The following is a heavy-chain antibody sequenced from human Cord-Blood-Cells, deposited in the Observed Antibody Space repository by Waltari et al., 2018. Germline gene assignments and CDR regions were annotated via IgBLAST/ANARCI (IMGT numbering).Heavy chain of an antibody. V-gene: IGHV4-4*07. CDR1: GGSISSYY. J-gene: IGHJ5*02. Sequence: QVQLQESGPGLVKPSETLSLTCTAPGGSISSYYWSWIRQPAGKGLEWIGRIYTSGSTNYNPSLKSRVTMSVDTSKNQFSLKLSSVTAADTAVYYCARDSDSSSWYRFDPWGQGTLVTVSS. CDR2: IYTSGST. D-gene: IGHD6-13*01. CDR3: ARDSDSSSWYRFDP.